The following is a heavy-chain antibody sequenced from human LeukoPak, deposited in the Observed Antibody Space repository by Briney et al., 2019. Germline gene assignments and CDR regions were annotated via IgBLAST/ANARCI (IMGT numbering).Heavy chain of an antibody. Sequence: GGSLRLSCAASGFTFNNYAMNWIRQAPGKGLEWVSVLYGGGGTYYAVSVKGRFTISRDNSKNTLYLQMSSLRVEDTAVYYCARGYDSSGYYYDWGQGTLVTVSS. CDR3: ARGYDSSGYYYD. V-gene: IGHV3-53*01. CDR2: LYGGGGT. D-gene: IGHD3-22*01. J-gene: IGHJ4*02. CDR1: GFTFNNYA.